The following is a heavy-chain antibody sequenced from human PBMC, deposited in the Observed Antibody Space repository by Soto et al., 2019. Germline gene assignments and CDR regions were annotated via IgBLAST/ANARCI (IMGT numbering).Heavy chain of an antibody. J-gene: IGHJ5*02. V-gene: IGHV4-61*01. CDR3: VRDGTKTLRDWFDP. CDR2: IYYSGST. D-gene: IGHD1-1*01. CDR1: GGSVSSGSYY. Sequence: SETLSLTCTVSGGSVSSGSYYWSWMRQSPGKGLEWIGYIYYSGSTNYNPSLKSRVTISVDTSKNQFSLKLSSVTAADTAVYYCVRDGTKTLRDWFDPWGQGISVTVSS.